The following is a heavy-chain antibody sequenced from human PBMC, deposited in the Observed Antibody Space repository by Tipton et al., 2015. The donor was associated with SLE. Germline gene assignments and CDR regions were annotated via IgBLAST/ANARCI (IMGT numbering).Heavy chain of an antibody. J-gene: IGHJ6*02. CDR1: GGSISAYY. CDR3: AKRNDFWSGYYGYYYGMDV. D-gene: IGHD3-3*01. CDR2: IFYSGST. V-gene: IGHV4-59*01. Sequence: TLSLTCTVSGGSISAYYWSWIRQPPGKGLEWIGYIFYSGSTNYNPTLKSRVTMSVATTKNQFSLKLNSVTAADTAVYYCAKRNDFWSGYYGYYYGMDVWGQGTTVTVSS.